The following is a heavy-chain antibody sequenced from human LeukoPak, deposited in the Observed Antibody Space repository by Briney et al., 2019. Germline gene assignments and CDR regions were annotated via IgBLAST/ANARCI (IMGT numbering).Heavy chain of an antibody. CDR2: IYYSGST. J-gene: IGHJ4*02. Sequence: SETLSLTCTVSGGSISSSSYYWGWIRQPPGKGLEWIGSIYYSGSTYYNPSLKSRVTISVDTPKNQFSLKLRSVTAADTAVYYCARVTGYMIEDYFDYWGQGILVTVSS. D-gene: IGHD3-9*01. V-gene: IGHV4-39*07. CDR1: GGSISSSSYY. CDR3: ARVTGYMIEDYFDY.